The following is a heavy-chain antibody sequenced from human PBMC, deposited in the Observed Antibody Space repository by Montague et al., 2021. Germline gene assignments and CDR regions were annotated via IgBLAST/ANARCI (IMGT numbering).Heavy chain of an antibody. CDR3: ARVFSSWYVGWFDP. Sequence: SETLSLTCTVSGASITSNIYYWGWTRQSPGKGLEWIGSIYYSGNSFYQPSLKSRITMAVDTSKNQFSLKLSSVTATDTAIYYCARVFSSWYVGWFDPWGQGTPVTDSS. D-gene: IGHD6-13*01. CDR1: GASITSNIYY. J-gene: IGHJ5*02. CDR2: IYYSGNS. V-gene: IGHV4-39*07.